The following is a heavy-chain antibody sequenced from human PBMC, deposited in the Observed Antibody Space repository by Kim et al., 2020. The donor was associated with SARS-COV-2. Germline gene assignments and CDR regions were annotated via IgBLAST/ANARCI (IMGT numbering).Heavy chain of an antibody. J-gene: IGHJ4*01. V-gene: IGHV3-9*01. CDR1: GFTFDDYA. CDR2: ISWNSGSI. Sequence: GGSLRLSCAASGFTFDDYAMHWVRQAPGKGLEWVSGISWNSGSIGYADSVKGRFTISRDNAKNSLYLQMNSLRAEDTALYYCAKYTRSSWRGRYYFDYW. D-gene: IGHD6-13*01. CDR3: AKYTRSSWRGRYYFDY.